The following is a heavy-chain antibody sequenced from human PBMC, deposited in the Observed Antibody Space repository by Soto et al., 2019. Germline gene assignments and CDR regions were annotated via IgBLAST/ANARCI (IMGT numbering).Heavy chain of an antibody. D-gene: IGHD5-18*01. J-gene: IGHJ5*02. V-gene: IGHV4-59*01. Sequence: SETLSLTCTVSGGSISSYYWSWIRQPPGKGREWIGYIYYSGSTNYNPSLKSRVTISVDTSKNQFSLKLSSVTAADTAVYYCARGPVDTATGVWFDPWGQGTLVTVSS. CDR3: ARGPVDTATGVWFDP. CDR1: GGSISSYY. CDR2: IYYSGST.